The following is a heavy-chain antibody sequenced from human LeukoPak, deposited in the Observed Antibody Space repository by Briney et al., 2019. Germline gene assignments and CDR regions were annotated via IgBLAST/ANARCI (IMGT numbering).Heavy chain of an antibody. Sequence: VSVKVSCKASGYTFTGYYMHWVRQAPGQGLEWMAWINPNSGGTNQAQKFQGRVTMTRDTSISTAYMELSRLRSDDTAVYYCAREITVTGHDAFDIWGQGTMLTVSS. J-gene: IGHJ3*02. CDR2: INPNSGGT. CDR1: GYTFTGYY. D-gene: IGHD6-19*01. CDR3: AREITVTGHDAFDI. V-gene: IGHV1-2*02.